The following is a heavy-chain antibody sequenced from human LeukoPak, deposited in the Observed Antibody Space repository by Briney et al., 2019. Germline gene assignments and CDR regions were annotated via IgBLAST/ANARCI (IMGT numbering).Heavy chain of an antibody. CDR3: ASSPTNLLWFGELYFDY. V-gene: IGHV3-21*01. Sequence: GGSLRLSCAASGFTFSSYSMNWVRQAPGKGLEWVSSISSSSSYIYYADSVKGRFTISRDNAKNSLYLQMNSLRAEDTAVYYCASSPTNLLWFGELYFDYWGQGTLVTVSS. J-gene: IGHJ4*02. D-gene: IGHD3-10*01. CDR1: GFTFSSYS. CDR2: ISSSSSYI.